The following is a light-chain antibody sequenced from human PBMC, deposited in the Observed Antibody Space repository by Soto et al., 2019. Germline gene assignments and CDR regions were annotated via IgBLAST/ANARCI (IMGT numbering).Light chain of an antibody. J-gene: IGKJ2*02. Sequence: DIQMTQSPSTLPASVGDRVTITCRASQSISTWLAWYQQKPGKAPKVLIYQASSLESGVPSRFSGSGSGTECTLTISDLQPDDFATYYCQQYYSYYPCTFGQGTKLEIK. V-gene: IGKV1-5*03. CDR2: QAS. CDR1: QSISTW. CDR3: QQYYSYYPCT.